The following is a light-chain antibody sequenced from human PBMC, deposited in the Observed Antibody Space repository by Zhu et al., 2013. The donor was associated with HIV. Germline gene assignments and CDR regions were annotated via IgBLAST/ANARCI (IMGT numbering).Light chain of an antibody. CDR3: QQLSEFPFT. J-gene: IGKJ3*01. Sequence: DIQMTQSPSTLSASVGDKVTITCRASQGIGFYLSWFQQKPGKVPTRLIYGASTLQSGVPSRFGGGGFGADFTLTISGLQSQDYGTYYCQQLSEFPFTFGPGTTVDAK. CDR2: GAS. CDR1: QGIGFY. V-gene: IGKV1-16*01.